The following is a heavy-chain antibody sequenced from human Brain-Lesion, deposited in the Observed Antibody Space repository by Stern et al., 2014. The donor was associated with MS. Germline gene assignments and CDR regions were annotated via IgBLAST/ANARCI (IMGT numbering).Heavy chain of an antibody. V-gene: IGHV1-2*02. CDR2: INPNHGGA. D-gene: IGHD3-3*01. CDR3: ARDQRGITIFGVVTDYYYLGMDV. CDR1: GYIFTGYY. J-gene: IGHJ6*02. Sequence: QVQLVESGAEVKKPGASVKVSCKTSGYIFTGYYINWVRQAPGQGLEWMARINPNHGGAKYGKKFQGRVPLSRDTSSSTAYVELSSLTSDDTAVYYCARDQRGITIFGVVTDYYYLGMDVWGQGTTVTVSS.